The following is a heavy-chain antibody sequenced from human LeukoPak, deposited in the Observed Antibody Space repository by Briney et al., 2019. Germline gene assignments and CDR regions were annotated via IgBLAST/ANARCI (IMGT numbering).Heavy chain of an antibody. Sequence: SETLSLTCTVSGGSISSSSYYWGWIRQPPGKGLEWIGSIYYSGSTYYNPSLKSRVTISVDTSKNQFPLKLSSVTAADTAVYYCASTYYDFWSGYSYYFDYWGQGTLVTVSS. D-gene: IGHD3-3*01. V-gene: IGHV4-39*01. J-gene: IGHJ4*02. CDR3: ASTYYDFWSGYSYYFDY. CDR1: GGSISSSSYY. CDR2: IYYSGST.